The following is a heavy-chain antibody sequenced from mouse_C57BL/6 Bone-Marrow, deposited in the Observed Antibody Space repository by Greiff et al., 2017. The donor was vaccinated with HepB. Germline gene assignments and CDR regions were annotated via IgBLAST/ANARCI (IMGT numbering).Heavy chain of an antibody. D-gene: IGHD1-1*01. Sequence: QVTLKESGPGILQSSQTLSLTCSFSGFSLSTSGMGVSWIRQPSGKGLEWLAHIYWDDDKRYNPSLKSRLTISKDTSRNQVFLKITSVDTADTATYYCARREYYGSSLVYFDVWGTGTTVTVSS. CDR1: GFSLSTSGMG. CDR3: ARREYYGSSLVYFDV. J-gene: IGHJ1*03. CDR2: IYWDDDK. V-gene: IGHV8-12*01.